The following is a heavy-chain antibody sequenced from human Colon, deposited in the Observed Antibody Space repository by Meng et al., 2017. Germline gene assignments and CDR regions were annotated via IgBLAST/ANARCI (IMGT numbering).Heavy chain of an antibody. CDR2: VDYSGST. Sequence: QVQLQESGHGLLRPSETLSLTCTVSGASVSSGNHYWSWIRQPPGKGLGYIAYVDYSGSTHYNPSLKSRVTMSVDTSKKQLSLKLSSVTTADTAVYYCAGGPWEFDYWGQGTLVTVSS. V-gene: IGHV4-61*01. CDR1: GASVSSGNHY. J-gene: IGHJ4*02. CDR3: AGGPWEFDY. D-gene: IGHD1-26*01.